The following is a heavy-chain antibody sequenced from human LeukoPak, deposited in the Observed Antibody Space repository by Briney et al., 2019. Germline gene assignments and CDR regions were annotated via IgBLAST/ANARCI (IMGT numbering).Heavy chain of an antibody. Sequence: GGSLRLSCAASGFTFSSYGMHWVRQAPGKGLEWVSAISGSGGSTYYADSVKGRFTIPRDNSKNTLYLQMNSLRAEDTAVYYCAKDGSSGYYLTGNWFDPWGQGTLVTVSS. CDR2: ISGSGGST. CDR3: AKDGSSGYYLTGNWFDP. CDR1: GFTFSSYG. V-gene: IGHV3-23*01. D-gene: IGHD3-22*01. J-gene: IGHJ5*02.